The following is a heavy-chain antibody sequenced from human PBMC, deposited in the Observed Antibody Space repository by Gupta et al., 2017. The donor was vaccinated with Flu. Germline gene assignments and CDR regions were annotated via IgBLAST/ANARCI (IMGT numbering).Heavy chain of an antibody. J-gene: IGHJ3*01. CDR2: IWSNGINR. V-gene: IGHV3-33*06. Sequence: VRQAPGKGLEWVAVIWSNGINRYYSDSVKGRFTFSRDNSKNTLSLQMNSLTAEDTAVYYCVKERGPFNGFDFWGQGTMVTVSS. CDR3: VKERGPFNGFDF.